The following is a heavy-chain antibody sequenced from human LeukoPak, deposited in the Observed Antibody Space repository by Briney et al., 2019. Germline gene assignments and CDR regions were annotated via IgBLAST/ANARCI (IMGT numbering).Heavy chain of an antibody. CDR1: GGSISSGGYY. V-gene: IGHV4-31*03. Sequence: PSETLSLTCTVSGGSISSGGYYWSWIRQHPGKGLEWIGYIYYSGSTYYTPSLKSRVTISVDTSKNQFSLKLSSVTAADTAVYYCARDSVVTRAIDYWGQGTLVTVSS. CDR3: ARDSVVTRAIDY. J-gene: IGHJ4*02. D-gene: IGHD4-23*01. CDR2: IYYSGST.